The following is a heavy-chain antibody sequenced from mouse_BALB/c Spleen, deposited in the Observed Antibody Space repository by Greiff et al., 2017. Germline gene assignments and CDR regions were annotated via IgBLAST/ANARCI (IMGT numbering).Heavy chain of an antibody. CDR2: IRSKSNNYAT. CDR1: GFTFNTYA. D-gene: IGHD1-1*02. V-gene: IGHV10-1*02. Sequence: GGGLVQPKGSLKLSCAASGFTFNTYAMNWVRQAPGKGLEWVARIRSKSNNYATYYADSVKDRFTISRDDSQSMLYLQMNNLKTEDTAMYYCVRWSDYWGQGTTLTVSS. CDR3: VRWSDY. J-gene: IGHJ2*01.